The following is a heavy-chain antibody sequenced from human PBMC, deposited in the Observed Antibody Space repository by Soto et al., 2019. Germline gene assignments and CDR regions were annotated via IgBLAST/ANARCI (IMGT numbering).Heavy chain of an antibody. Sequence: SETLSLTCTVSGASVSSYFWSWVRQPPGKGLEWIGYIYNSGRTNYNPSLKSRVTISLDTSDNDFSLRLTSLTAADTAVYYCARVHSGWSSGHCLHVWCQGTTVTVSS. J-gene: IGHJ6*02. V-gene: IGHV4-59*02. D-gene: IGHD6-19*01. CDR1: GASVSSYF. CDR3: ARVHSGWSSGHCLHV. CDR2: IYNSGRT.